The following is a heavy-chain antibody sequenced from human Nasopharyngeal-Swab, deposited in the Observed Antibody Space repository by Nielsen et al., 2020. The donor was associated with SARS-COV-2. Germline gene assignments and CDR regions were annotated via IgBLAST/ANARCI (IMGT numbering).Heavy chain of an antibody. Sequence: SETLSLTCAVYGGSFSGYYWSWIRQPPGRGLEWIGEINHSGSTNYNPSLKSRVAISVDTSKNQFSLKLSSVTAADTAVYYCARVPGYYYYYMDVWGKGTTVTVSS. J-gene: IGHJ6*03. CDR1: GGSFSGYY. CDR2: INHSGST. V-gene: IGHV4-34*01. CDR3: ARVPGYYYYYMDV.